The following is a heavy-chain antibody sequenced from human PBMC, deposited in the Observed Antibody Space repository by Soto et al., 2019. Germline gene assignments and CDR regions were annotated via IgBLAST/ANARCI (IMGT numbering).Heavy chain of an antibody. D-gene: IGHD2-21*02. V-gene: IGHV4-30-4*01. CDR3: ARAYCGGDCYYGYWYFDL. Sequence: SETLSLTCTVSGGSISSGDYYWSWIRQPPGKGLEWIGYIYYSGSTYYNPSLKSRVTISVDTSKNQFSLKLSSVTAADTAVYYCARAYCGGDCYYGYWYFDLWGRGTLVT. CDR1: GGSISSGDYY. CDR2: IYYSGST. J-gene: IGHJ2*01.